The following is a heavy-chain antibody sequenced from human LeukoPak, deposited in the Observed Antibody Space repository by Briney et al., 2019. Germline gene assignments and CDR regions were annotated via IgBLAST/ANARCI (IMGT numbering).Heavy chain of an antibody. CDR1: GFTVSSNY. CDR3: AREKAMVRGVISWYFDL. CDR2: IYSDGST. J-gene: IGHJ2*01. Sequence: GGSLRLSRAASGFTVSSNYMSWVRQAPGKGLEWVSVIYSDGSTYYADSVKGRFTISRDNTKNTLYLKMNSLRAEDTAVYYCAREKAMVRGVISWYFDLWGRGTLVTVSS. V-gene: IGHV3-53*01. D-gene: IGHD3-10*01.